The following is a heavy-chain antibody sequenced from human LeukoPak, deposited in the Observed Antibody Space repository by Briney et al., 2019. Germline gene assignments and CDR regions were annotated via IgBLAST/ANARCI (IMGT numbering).Heavy chain of an antibody. Sequence: SETLSLTCTVSGGSISDYYWSWIRQPPGKGLEWIGYLYYSGSTNCNPSLKSRVTISADTSKNQFSLKLSSVTAADTAVYYCAREHSGYDSWGQGTLLTVSS. J-gene: IGHJ5*02. CDR2: LYYSGST. CDR1: GGSISDYY. V-gene: IGHV4-59*12. CDR3: AREHSGYDS. D-gene: IGHD5-12*01.